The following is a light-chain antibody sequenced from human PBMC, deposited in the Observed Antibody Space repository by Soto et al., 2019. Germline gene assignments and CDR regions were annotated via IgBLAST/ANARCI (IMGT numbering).Light chain of an antibody. CDR1: GSDIGAYNY. CDR3: SSYTTSSALFVV. V-gene: IGLV2-14*03. CDR2: DVS. J-gene: IGLJ2*01. Sequence: QSVLTQPASVSGSPGQSITISCTGTGSDIGAYNYVSWYQQHPGKAPKLIIYDVSNRPSGLSNLFSGSKSASTASLTISGLQSEDEADYYCSSYTTSSALFVVFGGGTKLTVL.